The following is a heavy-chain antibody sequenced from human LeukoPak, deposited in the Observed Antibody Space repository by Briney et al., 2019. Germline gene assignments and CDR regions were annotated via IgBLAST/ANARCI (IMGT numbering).Heavy chain of an antibody. CDR2: IKEDGSEK. CDR3: AANTQSGY. V-gene: IGHV3-7*05. CDR1: GFPFSSHW. Sequence: PGGSLRLSCAASGFPFSSHWMAWVRQAPGKGLESVAVIKEDGSEKYYVDSVKGRFAISRDNAKNSLYLQMSNVRAEDTAVYFCAANTQSGYWGQGALVTVSS. D-gene: IGHD3-16*01. J-gene: IGHJ4*02.